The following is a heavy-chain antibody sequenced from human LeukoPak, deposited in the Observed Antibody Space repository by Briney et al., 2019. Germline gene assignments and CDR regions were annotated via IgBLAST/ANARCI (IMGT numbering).Heavy chain of an antibody. CDR3: ARGRRDGYNFGY. J-gene: IGHJ4*02. D-gene: IGHD5-24*01. Sequence: GGSLRLSCAASGFTFSSYGMHWVRQAPGKGLEWVSSISSSSSYIYYADSVKGRFTISRDNAKNSLYLQMNSLRAEDTAVYYCARGRRDGYNFGYWGQGTLVTVSS. V-gene: IGHV3-21*01. CDR1: GFTFSSYG. CDR2: ISSSSSYI.